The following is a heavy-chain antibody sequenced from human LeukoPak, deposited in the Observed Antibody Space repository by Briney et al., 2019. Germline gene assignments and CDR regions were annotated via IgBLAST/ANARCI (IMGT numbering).Heavy chain of an antibody. CDR1: GITFGSYW. J-gene: IGHJ4*02. V-gene: IGHV3-7*05. CDR2: IKPDGSEK. CDR3: ARGRMAVAGSYEY. Sequence: GGSLRLSCAASGITFGSYWMTWVRQAPGKGLECVANIKPDGSEKHYVDSVEGRFTTSRDNAKNSLFLQMNSLRAEDTAVYYCARGRMAVAGSYEYWGQGTLVTVSS. D-gene: IGHD6-19*01.